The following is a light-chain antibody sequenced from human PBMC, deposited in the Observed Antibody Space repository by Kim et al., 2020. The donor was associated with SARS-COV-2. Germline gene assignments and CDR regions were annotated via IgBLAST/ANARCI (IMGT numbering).Light chain of an antibody. V-gene: IGLV3-21*04. Sequence: APGKTSRITCGGNDSGGKTVHWYQQKPGQAPVLVIYYDSDRHSGIPERFSGSNSGNTATLTISRVEAGDEADYYCQVWDSSSDHWVFGGGTQLTVL. CDR2: YDS. J-gene: IGLJ3*02. CDR3: QVWDSSSDHWV. CDR1: DSGGKT.